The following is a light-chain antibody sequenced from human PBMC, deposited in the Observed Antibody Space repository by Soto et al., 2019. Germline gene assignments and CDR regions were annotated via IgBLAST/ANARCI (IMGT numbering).Light chain of an antibody. V-gene: IGKV1-5*01. CDR1: QGIARW. Sequence: DIQMTQSPSSVSASVGDRVTITCRASQGIARWLAWYQQKPGKAPKLLIYDASSLESGVPSRFSGSGSGTEFTLTISSLQPDDFATYYCQQYNPYTWTFGHGTKVDIK. CDR2: DAS. CDR3: QQYNPYTWT. J-gene: IGKJ1*01.